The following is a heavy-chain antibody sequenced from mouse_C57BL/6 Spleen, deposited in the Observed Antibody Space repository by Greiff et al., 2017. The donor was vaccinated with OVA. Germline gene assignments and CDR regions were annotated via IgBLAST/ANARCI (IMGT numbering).Heavy chain of an antibody. CDR2: ISSGGSYT. J-gene: IGHJ4*01. D-gene: IGHD1-1*01. CDR3: VRHRATVVDDAMDY. V-gene: IGHV5-6*01. Sequence: EVQVVESGGDLVKPGGSLKLSCAASGFTFSSYGMSWVRQTPDQRLEWVATISSGGSYTYYPDSVKGRCTISRDNAKNTLYLQMSSLKSEDTAMDYCVRHRATVVDDAMDYWGQGTSVTVSS. CDR1: GFTFSSYG.